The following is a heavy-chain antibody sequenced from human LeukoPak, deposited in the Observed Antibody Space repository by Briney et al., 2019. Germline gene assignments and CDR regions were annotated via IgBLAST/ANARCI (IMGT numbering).Heavy chain of an antibody. CDR2: IYHSGSI. Sequence: TSETLSLTCAVSGYSISSGYYWGWIRQPPGKGLEWIGSIYHSGSIYYNPSLKSRVTISVDTSKNQFSLKLSSVTAADTAVYYCARFRIAAAGFDYWGQGTLVTVSS. D-gene: IGHD6-13*01. V-gene: IGHV4-38-2*01. J-gene: IGHJ4*02. CDR3: ARFRIAAAGFDY. CDR1: GYSISSGYY.